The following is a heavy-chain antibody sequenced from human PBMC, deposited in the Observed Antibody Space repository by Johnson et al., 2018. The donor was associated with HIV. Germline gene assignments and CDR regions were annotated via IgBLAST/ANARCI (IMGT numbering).Heavy chain of an antibody. CDR3: AKLRRGCSGGSFPNDAFDI. J-gene: IGHJ3*02. V-gene: IGHV3-23*04. D-gene: IGHD2-15*01. CDR1: GFTFSSYA. CDR2: IGDSGGGT. Sequence: EVQLVESGGGLVQPGGSLRLSCAASGFTFSSYAMTWVRQAPGKGLEWVSGIGDSGGGTFYADSVKGRFTISRDNSKNTLYLQLNSLRVEDTALYYCAKLRRGCSGGSFPNDAFDIWGQVTMVPVSS.